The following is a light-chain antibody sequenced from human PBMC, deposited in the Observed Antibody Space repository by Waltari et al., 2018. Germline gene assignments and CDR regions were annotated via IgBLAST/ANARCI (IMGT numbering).Light chain of an antibody. Sequence: QSVLTQPPSVSAAPGQMITIPCSGASSHTDSYSVSWYQHVPGTAPKVVIYDNKRRPSGIPDRFSGSKSGTSVTLGISGLQTGDEADYYCGTWDSDLNAVVFGGGTKVTVL. CDR3: GTWDSDLNAVV. J-gene: IGLJ2*01. V-gene: IGLV1-51*01. CDR1: SSHTDSYS. CDR2: DNK.